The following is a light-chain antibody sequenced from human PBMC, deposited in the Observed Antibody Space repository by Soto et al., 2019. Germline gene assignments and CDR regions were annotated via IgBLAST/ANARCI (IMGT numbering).Light chain of an antibody. CDR2: DAS. Sequence: EIVLTQSPATVSLSPGERATLSCRASQSIGTYLAWYQQKPGLAPRLLFYDASKRATGIPARFSGSGSGTDCTLTISSLEPEDFAVYYCQQRASWPQSLTFGGGTKVDIK. CDR1: QSIGTY. V-gene: IGKV3-11*01. CDR3: QQRASWPQSLT. J-gene: IGKJ4*01.